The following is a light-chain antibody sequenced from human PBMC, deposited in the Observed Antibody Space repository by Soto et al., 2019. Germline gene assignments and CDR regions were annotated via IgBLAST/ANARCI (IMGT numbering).Light chain of an antibody. CDR1: QTISSW. J-gene: IGKJ1*01. CDR2: KAS. CDR3: QHYNSYSEA. V-gene: IGKV1-5*03. Sequence: DIHMTQSPSTLSVSLGDRVTITVLASQTISSWLAWYQQKPGKAPKLLIYKASTLKSGVPSRFSGSGSGTEFTLTISSLQPDDFATYYCQHYNSYSEAFGQGTKVDIK.